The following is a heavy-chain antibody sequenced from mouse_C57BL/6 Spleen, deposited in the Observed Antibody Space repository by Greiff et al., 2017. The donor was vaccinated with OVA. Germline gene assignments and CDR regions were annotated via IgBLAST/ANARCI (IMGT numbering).Heavy chain of an antibody. CDR3: ARKGWDGYFDY. Sequence: QVQLQQPGAELVMPGASVKLSCKASGYTFTSYWMHWVKQRPGQGLEWIGEIDPSDSDTNYNQKFKGKSTLTVDKSSSTAYMQLSSLTSEDSAVYYCARKGWDGYFDYWGQGTTLTVAS. V-gene: IGHV1-69*01. CDR1: GYTFTSYW. J-gene: IGHJ2*01. D-gene: IGHD4-1*01. CDR2: IDPSDSDT.